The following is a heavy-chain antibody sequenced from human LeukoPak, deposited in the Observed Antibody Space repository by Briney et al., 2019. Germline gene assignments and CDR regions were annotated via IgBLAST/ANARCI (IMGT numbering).Heavy chain of an antibody. J-gene: IGHJ4*02. CDR3: ARIIAVAATRVFDY. CDR2: IYYSGST. D-gene: IGHD6-19*01. CDR1: GGSISNYY. Sequence: SETLSLTCTVSGGSISNYYWSWIRQPPGKGLEWIGFIYYSGSTNYNPSLKSRVTISVDTSKNQFSLKLSSVTAADTAVYYCARIIAVAATRVFDYWGQGTLVTVSS. V-gene: IGHV4-59*12.